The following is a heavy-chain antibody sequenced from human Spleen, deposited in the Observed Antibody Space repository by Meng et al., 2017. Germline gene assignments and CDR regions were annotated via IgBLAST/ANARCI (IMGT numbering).Heavy chain of an antibody. D-gene: IGHD4-11*01. CDR2: INHSGST. Sequence: VWLQRWGAGLLKPSETLSLSCVVSGGSFSDYYWSWIRQPPGKGLEWIGEINHSGSTNYNPSLESRATISVDTSQNNLSLKLSSVTAADSAVYYCARGPTTMAHDFDYWGQGTLVTVSS. CDR1: GGSFSDYY. V-gene: IGHV4-34*01. J-gene: IGHJ4*02. CDR3: ARGPTTMAHDFDY.